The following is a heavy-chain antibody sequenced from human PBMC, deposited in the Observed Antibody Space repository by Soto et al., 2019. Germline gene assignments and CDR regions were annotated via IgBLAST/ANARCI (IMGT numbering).Heavy chain of an antibody. J-gene: IGHJ4*02. Sequence: GGSVRLSCAASGFTFGSYDMSWVRQAPGKGPEWVSTIDKSGGGTNYADSVKGRFTISRDNTKNTLFLQMHSLRDEDTAVYYCARSRKPSYYSGPYFDFWGQGALVTVSS. V-gene: IGHV3-23*01. CDR3: ARSRKPSYYSGPYFDF. CDR2: IDKSGGGT. CDR1: GFTFGSYD. D-gene: IGHD3-10*01.